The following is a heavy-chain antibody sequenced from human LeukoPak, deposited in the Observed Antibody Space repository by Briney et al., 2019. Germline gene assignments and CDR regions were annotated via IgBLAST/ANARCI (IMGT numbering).Heavy chain of an antibody. CDR3: ARGLLWFGELSGMDV. Sequence: ASVKVSCKASGYTFTGYYMHWVRQAPGQGIEWMGWINPNSGGTNYAQKFQGRVTMTRDTSISTAYMELSRLRSDDTAVYYCARGLLWFGELSGMDVWGQGTTVTVSS. J-gene: IGHJ6*02. CDR1: GYTFTGYY. V-gene: IGHV1-2*02. CDR2: INPNSGGT. D-gene: IGHD3-10*01.